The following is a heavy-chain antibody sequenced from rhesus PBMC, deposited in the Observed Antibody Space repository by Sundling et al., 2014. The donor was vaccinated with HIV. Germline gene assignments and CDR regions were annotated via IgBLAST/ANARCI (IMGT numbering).Heavy chain of an antibody. CDR3: ARHIPGYCSGGVCYHSHFDY. CDR2: IFGSIGST. J-gene: IGHJ4*01. CDR1: GGSISGGYG. D-gene: IGHD2-8*01. V-gene: IGHV4-76*01. Sequence: QLQLQESGPGLVKPSETLSLTCAVSGGSISGGYGWSWIRQPPGKGLEWIGHIFGSIGSTYYNPSLKSRVTISTDTSKNQFSLKLSSVTAADTAVYYCARHIPGYCSGGVCYHSHFDYWGQGVLVTVSS.